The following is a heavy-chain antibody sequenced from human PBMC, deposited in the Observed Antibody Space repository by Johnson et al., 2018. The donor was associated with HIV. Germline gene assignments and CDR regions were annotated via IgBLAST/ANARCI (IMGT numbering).Heavy chain of an antibody. V-gene: IGHV3-33*05. D-gene: IGHD5-12*01. Sequence: QVQLVESGGGVVQPGGSLRLSCAASGFTFSSYGMHWVRQAPGKGLEWVAVISYDGTYEFYADSVKGRFTISRDNSKSTLYLQMNSLRVEDTAVYYCARGQTAYSGYDVPLDIWGQGTMVTVSS. CDR1: GFTFSSYG. CDR3: ARGQTAYSGYDVPLDI. J-gene: IGHJ3*02. CDR2: ISYDGTYE.